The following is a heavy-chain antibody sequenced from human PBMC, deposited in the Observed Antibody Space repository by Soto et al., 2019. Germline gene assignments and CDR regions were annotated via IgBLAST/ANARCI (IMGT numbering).Heavy chain of an antibody. J-gene: IGHJ6*02. D-gene: IGHD2-15*01. V-gene: IGHV4-31*03. CDR1: GVSISSGGYY. CDR2: IYYSGNT. Sequence: PSETLSLTCTVSGVSISSGGYYWSWIRQHPGKGLEWIGYIYYSGNTYYNPSLKSRVTISLDTSKNQFSLKLSSVTAADTAVYYCARRMQNYYAMDVWGQGTTVTVSS. CDR3: ARRMQNYYAMDV.